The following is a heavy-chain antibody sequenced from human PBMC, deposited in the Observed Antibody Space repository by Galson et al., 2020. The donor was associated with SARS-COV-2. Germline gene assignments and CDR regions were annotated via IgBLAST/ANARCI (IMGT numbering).Heavy chain of an antibody. V-gene: IGHV4-30-2*06. CDR1: GGPILSGGFS. CDR2: IYQSGST. D-gene: IGHD2-2*01. Sequence: SETLSLTCAVSGGPILSGGFSWNWIRQSPGKGLEWMATIYQSGSTYYNPSLKSRVSISGDRSKNHFYLNLTTVTAADTAVYYCARGYLRAFDPWGQGTLVTVSS. J-gene: IGHJ5*02. CDR3: ARGYLRAFDP.